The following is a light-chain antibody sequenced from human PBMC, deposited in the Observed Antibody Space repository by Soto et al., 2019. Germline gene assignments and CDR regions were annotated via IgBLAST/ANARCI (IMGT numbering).Light chain of an antibody. Sequence: EIVMTQSPATLSMSPGERATLSCRASQSVWGTYLAWYQHKPGQAPRLLIYGATNRASGIPDRFSGSGSGTDFTLTISRLEPEDFAVYYCQQYGGSPFTFGPGTKVDI. CDR1: QSVWGTY. V-gene: IGKV3-20*01. CDR2: GAT. J-gene: IGKJ3*01. CDR3: QQYGGSPFT.